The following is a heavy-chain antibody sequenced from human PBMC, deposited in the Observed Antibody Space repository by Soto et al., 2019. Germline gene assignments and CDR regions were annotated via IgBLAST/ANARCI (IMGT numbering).Heavy chain of an antibody. CDR2: ISSNGGST. V-gene: IGHV3-64*01. Sequence: GGSLRLSCAASGFTFSSYAMHWVRQAPGKGLEYVSAISSNGGSTYYANSVKGRFTISRDNSKNTLYLQMGSLRAEDMAVDYCARSLGIYSPGAFDIWGQGTMVTVSS. CDR1: GFTFSSYA. CDR3: ARSLGIYSPGAFDI. J-gene: IGHJ3*02. D-gene: IGHD5-12*01.